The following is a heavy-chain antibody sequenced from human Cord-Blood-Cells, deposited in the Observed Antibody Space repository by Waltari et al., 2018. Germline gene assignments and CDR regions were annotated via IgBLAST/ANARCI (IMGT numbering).Heavy chain of an antibody. V-gene: IGHV1-2*04. CDR2: INPNSGGT. Sequence: QVPLVQSGAEVKKPGASVQVSCKASAYTFPGYYLHRVRQAPGQGFEWMGWINPNSGGTNYAQKFQGWVTMTRDTSISTAYMELSRLRSDDTAVYYCARGELLAPFDYWGQGTLVTVSS. D-gene: IGHD1-26*01. J-gene: IGHJ4*02. CDR1: AYTFPGYY. CDR3: ARGELLAPFDY.